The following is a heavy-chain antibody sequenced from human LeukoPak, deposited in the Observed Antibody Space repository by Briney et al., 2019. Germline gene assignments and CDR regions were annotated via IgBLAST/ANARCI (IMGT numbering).Heavy chain of an antibody. J-gene: IGHJ4*02. CDR1: GFTFSDYY. D-gene: IGHD3-16*01. CDR2: ISSSGSTI. V-gene: IGHV3-11*01. Sequence: GGSLRLSCAASGFTFSDYYMSWIRQAPGKGLEWVSYISSSGSTIYYADSVKGRFTISRDNSKNTLYLQMNSLRAEDTAVYYCAKDGAPVPPRSWGQGTLVTVSS. CDR3: AKDGAPVPPRS.